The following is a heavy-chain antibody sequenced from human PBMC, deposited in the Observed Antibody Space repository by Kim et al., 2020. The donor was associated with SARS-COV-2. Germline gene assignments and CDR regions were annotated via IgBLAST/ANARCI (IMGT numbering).Heavy chain of an antibody. V-gene: IGHV1-69*13. Sequence: SVKVSCKASGGTFSSYAISWVRQAPGQGLEWMGGIIPIFGTANYAQKFQGRVTITADESTSTAYMELSSLRSEDTAVYYCARDTYYYDSSGYNDIWGQGTMVTVSS. J-gene: IGHJ3*02. CDR2: IIPIFGTA. CDR1: GGTFSSYA. CDR3: ARDTYYYDSSGYNDI. D-gene: IGHD3-22*01.